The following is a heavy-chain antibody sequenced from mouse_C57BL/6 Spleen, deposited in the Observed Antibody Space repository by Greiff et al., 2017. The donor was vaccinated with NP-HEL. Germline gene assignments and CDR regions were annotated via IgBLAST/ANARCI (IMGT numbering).Heavy chain of an antibody. J-gene: IGHJ4*01. CDR2: IYPGDGDT. CDR3: ARSLTTVVATDYAMDY. V-gene: IGHV1-80*01. Sequence: VQLQESGAELVKPGASVKISCKASGYAFSSYWMNWVKQRPGKGLEWIGQIYPGDGDTNYNGKFKGKATLTADKSSSTAYMQLSSLTSEDSAVYFCARSLTTVVATDYAMDYWGQGTSVTVSS. D-gene: IGHD1-1*01. CDR1: GYAFSSYW.